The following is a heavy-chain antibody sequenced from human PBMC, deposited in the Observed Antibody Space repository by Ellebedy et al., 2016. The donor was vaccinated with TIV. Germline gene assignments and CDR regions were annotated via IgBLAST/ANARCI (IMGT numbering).Heavy chain of an antibody. D-gene: IGHD3-10*01. V-gene: IGHV4-31*03. CDR3: ARDFTTIRGVMNPFDY. CDR1: GGSISSGGYY. J-gene: IGHJ4*02. Sequence: SETLSLXCTVSGGSISSGGYYWSWIRQHPEKGLEWIGYIYHTGSTDYNPSLKSRVSMSVDTSKNQFSLRLTSVTAADTAVYYCARDFTTIRGVMNPFDYWGQGFLVTVSS. CDR2: IYHTGST.